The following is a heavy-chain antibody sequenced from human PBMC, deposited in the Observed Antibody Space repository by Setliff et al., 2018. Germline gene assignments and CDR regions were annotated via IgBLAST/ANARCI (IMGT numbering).Heavy chain of an antibody. CDR3: ARDLRTGTTVFYYYYYMDV. CDR1: GGSISSSSYY. Sequence: SETLSLTCTVSGGSISSSSYYWGWIRQPPGKGLEWIGSIYYSGSTYYNPSLKSRVTISVDTSKNQFSLKLSSVTAADTAVYYCARDLRTGTTVFYYYYYMDVWGKGTPVTVSS. J-gene: IGHJ6*03. V-gene: IGHV4-39*07. D-gene: IGHD1-7*01. CDR2: IYYSGST.